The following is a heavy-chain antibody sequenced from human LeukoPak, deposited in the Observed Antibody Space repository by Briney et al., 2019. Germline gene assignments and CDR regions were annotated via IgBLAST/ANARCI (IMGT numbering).Heavy chain of an antibody. J-gene: IGHJ6*03. Sequence: GGSPRLSCAASGFTFSYYSMNWVRQAPGRGLEWVSCISSSSSLIFYSDSVRGRFTISRDNAKNLLYLHMNSLRVEDTAVYYCAKVDRGDYSSSPVPYYNYYMNVWGKGTTVTVSS. V-gene: IGHV3-21*01. D-gene: IGHD6-13*01. CDR2: ISSSSSLI. CDR1: GFTFSYYS. CDR3: AKVDRGDYSSSPVPYYNYYMNV.